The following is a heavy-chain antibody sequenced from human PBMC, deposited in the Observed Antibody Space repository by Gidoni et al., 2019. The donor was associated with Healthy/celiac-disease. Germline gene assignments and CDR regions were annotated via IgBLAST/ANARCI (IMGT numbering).Heavy chain of an antibody. V-gene: IGHV5-10-1*03. Sequence: DVQLVQSGAEVKKPGESRRSSCRGSGYSFTSSWISWVRQMPGKGLEWMGRIDHSDSYTNYSPSFKGHVTISADKSISTAYLQWSSLKASDTAMYYCARGTSWYGFWGQGTLVTVSS. CDR1: GYSFTSSW. D-gene: IGHD6-13*01. J-gene: IGHJ4*02. CDR2: IDHSDSYT. CDR3: ARGTSWYGF.